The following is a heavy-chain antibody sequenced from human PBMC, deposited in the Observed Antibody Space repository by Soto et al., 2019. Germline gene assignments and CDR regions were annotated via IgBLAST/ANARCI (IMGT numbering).Heavy chain of an antibody. D-gene: IGHD5-18*01. CDR3: ARQYGYNYGHIEH. Sequence: GSLSLTCTVSGGSISRIGYYWGWVRQPPGKGLEWIGSIYYNGVAHYSPSLETRLTISVDTSKNHFSLKLNSVTAADAAIYHCARQYGYNYGHIEHWGQGTVVTVSS. V-gene: IGHV4-39*01. J-gene: IGHJ4*02. CDR2: IYYNGVA. CDR1: GGSISRIGYY.